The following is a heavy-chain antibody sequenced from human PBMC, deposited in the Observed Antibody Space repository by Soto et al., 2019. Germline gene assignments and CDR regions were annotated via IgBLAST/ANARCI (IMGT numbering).Heavy chain of an antibody. V-gene: IGHV1-2*04. CDR1: GYTFTGYY. J-gene: IGHJ6*02. D-gene: IGHD1-1*01. Sequence: ASVKVSCKASGYTFTGYYMHWVRQAPGQGLEWMGWINPNSGGTNYAQKFQGWVTMTRDTSISTAYMELSRLRSDDTAVYYCARDTKAGTPTYYYYGMDVWGQGTTVTV. CDR2: INPNSGGT. CDR3: ARDTKAGTPTYYYYGMDV.